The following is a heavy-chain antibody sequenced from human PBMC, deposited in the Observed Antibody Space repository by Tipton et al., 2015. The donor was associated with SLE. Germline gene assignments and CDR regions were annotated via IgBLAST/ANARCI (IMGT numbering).Heavy chain of an antibody. CDR3: ARGEFLRSPDY. J-gene: IGHJ4*02. CDR2: VSAYNGDT. V-gene: IGHV1-18*01. Sequence: QSGAEVKKPGASVMVSCKASGYTFTRFGIGWVRLAPGQGLEWMGWVSAYNGDTYYAHKFQGRVTMTTNTSTSTAYMDLRSLRSDDTAIYYCARGEFLRSPDYWSQGTLVTVSS. D-gene: IGHD3-10*01. CDR1: GYTFTRFG.